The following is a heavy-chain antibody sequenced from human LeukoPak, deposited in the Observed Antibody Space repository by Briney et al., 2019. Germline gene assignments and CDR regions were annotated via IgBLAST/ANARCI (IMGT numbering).Heavy chain of an antibody. CDR3: ARTYYDILTGYSGPYFDY. Sequence: PSETLSLTCTVSGYSINSGYTWGWIRQPPGKGLEWIGNIYHSGGTYYNPSLTSRVTISVDTSKNQFSLKLTSVTAADAAVYYCARTYYDILTGYSGPYFDYWGQGTLVTVSS. V-gene: IGHV4-38-2*02. J-gene: IGHJ4*02. CDR2: IYHSGGT. CDR1: GYSINSGYT. D-gene: IGHD3-9*01.